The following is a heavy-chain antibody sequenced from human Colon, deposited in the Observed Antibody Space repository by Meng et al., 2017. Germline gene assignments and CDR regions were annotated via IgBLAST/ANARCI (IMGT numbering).Heavy chain of an antibody. V-gene: IGHV3-23*01. Sequence: GESLKISCAASGFTFSSYAMSWVRQPPGKGLEWVSSISGSGGSTYYADSVKGRFTISRDNSKNTLYLQMNSLRAEDTAVYYCANLMMGSGRLLPLDYWGQGTLVTVSS. CDR1: GFTFSSYA. J-gene: IGHJ4*02. CDR3: ANLMMGSGRLLPLDY. CDR2: ISGSGGST. D-gene: IGHD1-26*01.